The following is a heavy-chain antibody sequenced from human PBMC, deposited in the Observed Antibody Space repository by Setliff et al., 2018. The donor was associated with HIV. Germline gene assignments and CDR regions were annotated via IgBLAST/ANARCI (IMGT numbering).Heavy chain of an antibody. V-gene: IGHV4-59*01. CDR3: AREQDYYDSSGYSRSRAFDI. J-gene: IGHJ3*02. D-gene: IGHD3-22*01. CDR1: GGSISSYY. CDR2: IYYSGGT. Sequence: SETLSLTCTVSGGSISSYYWSWIRQPPGKGLEWIGYIYYSGGTNYNPSLKSRVTMSVDTSKNQFSLNLSSVTAADTAVYYCAREQDYYDSSGYSRSRAFDIWGQGTMVTVSS.